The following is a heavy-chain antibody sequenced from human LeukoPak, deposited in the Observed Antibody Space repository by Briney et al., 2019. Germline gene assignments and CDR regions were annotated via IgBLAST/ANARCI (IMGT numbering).Heavy chain of an antibody. CDR3: SRGNWGSSGGHC. CDR1: GFTFSSYW. V-gene: IGHV3-7*01. Sequence: PGGSLRLSCAASGFTFSSYWMIWVRQAPGKGLEWVANIKEDGSEKRYAESVKGRFTISRDNAENPLYLQLSSLRAEDTAVYYCSRGNWGSSGGHCWGQGTLVTVSS. CDR2: IKEDGSEK. D-gene: IGHD7-27*01. J-gene: IGHJ4*02.